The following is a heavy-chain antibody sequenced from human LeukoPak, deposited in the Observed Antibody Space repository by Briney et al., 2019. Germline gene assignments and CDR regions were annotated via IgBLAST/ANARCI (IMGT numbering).Heavy chain of an antibody. CDR1: GFTFSSYW. CDR3: ARTAQDPSGIAAADLDY. D-gene: IGHD6-13*01. Sequence: GGSLRLSCAASGFTFSSYWMSWVRQAPGKGLEWVANIKQDGSEKYYVDSVKGRFTISRDNAKNSLYLQMNSLRAEDTAVYYCARTAQDPSGIAAADLDYWGQGTLVTVSS. J-gene: IGHJ4*02. CDR2: IKQDGSEK. V-gene: IGHV3-7*01.